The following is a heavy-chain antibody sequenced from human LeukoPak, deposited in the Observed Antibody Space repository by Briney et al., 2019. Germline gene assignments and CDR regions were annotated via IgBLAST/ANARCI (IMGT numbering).Heavy chain of an antibody. D-gene: IGHD3-9*01. CDR2: IYTSGST. Sequence: PSETLSLTCTVAGGSISSGSYYWSWLRQPAGKGLEWIARIYTSGSTNYNPSLKSRVTISVDTSKNQFSLKLSSVTAADTAVYYCARGRDILTGYYDHWFDPWGQGNLVIVSS. J-gene: IGHJ5*02. V-gene: IGHV4-61*02. CDR3: ARGRDILTGYYDHWFDP. CDR1: GGSISSGSYY.